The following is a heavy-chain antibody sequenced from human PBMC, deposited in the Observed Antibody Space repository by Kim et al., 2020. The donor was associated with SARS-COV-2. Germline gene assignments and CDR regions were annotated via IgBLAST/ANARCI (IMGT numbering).Heavy chain of an antibody. D-gene: IGHD1-26*01. CDR1: GGSISSDSQS. V-gene: IGHV4-39*01. CDR3: ARHTKSVSSFGT. Sequence: SETLSLTCTFSGGSISSDSQSWGWIRQPPEKGLEWIGYIYYSGSTYYNPSLKSRITMSVDTSKNQVSLKLSFVTAADTAVYYWARHTKSVSSFGTWGQGTLVTVSS. J-gene: IGHJ5*02. CDR2: IYYSGST.